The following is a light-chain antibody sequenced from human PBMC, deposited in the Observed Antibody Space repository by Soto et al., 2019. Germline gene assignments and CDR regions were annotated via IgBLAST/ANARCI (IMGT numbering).Light chain of an antibody. Sequence: EIVLTQSPGTLSLSPGERATLSCRASESISSSYLAWYQQRPGQAPRLLIYGASTRSTGIPDRFSGRGSGTDFTLTISGLEPEDSAVYYCQQYGGSPRTFGQGTKVEIK. J-gene: IGKJ1*01. CDR1: ESISSSY. CDR3: QQYGGSPRT. V-gene: IGKV3-20*01. CDR2: GAS.